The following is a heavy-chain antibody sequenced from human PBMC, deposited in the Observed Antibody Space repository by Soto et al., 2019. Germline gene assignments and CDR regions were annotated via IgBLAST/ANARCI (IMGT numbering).Heavy chain of an antibody. V-gene: IGHV4-30-4*01. Sequence: PSETLSLTCTVSGGSISSGDYYWSWIRQPPGKGLEWIGYIYYSGSTYYNPSLKSRVTISVDTSKNQFSLKLSSVTAADTAVYYCARVTYYGSGSYYRPVHYYYYYGMDVWGQGTTVT. D-gene: IGHD3-10*01. CDR1: GGSISSGDYY. J-gene: IGHJ6*02. CDR3: ARVTYYGSGSYYRPVHYYYYYGMDV. CDR2: IYYSGST.